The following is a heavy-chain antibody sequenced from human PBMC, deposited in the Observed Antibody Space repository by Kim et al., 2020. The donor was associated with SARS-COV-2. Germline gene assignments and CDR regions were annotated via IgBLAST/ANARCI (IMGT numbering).Heavy chain of an antibody. J-gene: IGHJ5*01. D-gene: IGHD2-2*01. V-gene: IGHV3-23*01. Sequence: GGSLRLSCAASGFSFSSYAMSWVRQAPGKGLEWVSGISGSGGTTYDADSVKGRFTISRDNSKNTLFLQMSSLRAEDTAVYHCAKDSLGYCSSSSCRTFDSWGQGTLVTVSS. CDR3: AKDSLGYCSSSSCRTFDS. CDR1: GFSFSSYA. CDR2: ISGSGGTT.